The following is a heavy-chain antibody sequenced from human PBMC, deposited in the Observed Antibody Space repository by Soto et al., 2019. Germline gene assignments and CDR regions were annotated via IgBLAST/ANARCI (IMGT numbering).Heavy chain of an antibody. CDR1: GASISSGGYY. Sequence: QVQLQESGPGLVKPSQTLSLTCVVSGASISSGGYYWSWIRQHPGKGLEWIGYVYYSGSTYYNPSLKSRVTISADTSKNQFSLRLSSVTAADTAVYYCAREKGAMADFWGQGILVTVSP. V-gene: IGHV4-31*11. D-gene: IGHD5-18*01. CDR3: AREKGAMADF. J-gene: IGHJ4*02. CDR2: VYYSGST.